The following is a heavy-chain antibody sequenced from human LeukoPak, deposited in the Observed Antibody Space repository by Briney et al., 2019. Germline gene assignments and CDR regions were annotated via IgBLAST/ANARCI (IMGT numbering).Heavy chain of an antibody. CDR1: EFTFSNAW. Sequence: GGSLRLSCAASEFTFSNAWMSWGRQAPGKGLEWVGRIKSKTDGGTTDYAAPVKGRFTISRDDSKNTLYLQMNSLKTEDTALYYCTLVMGENYYYYMDVWGKGTTVTVSS. J-gene: IGHJ6*03. CDR3: TLVMGENYYYYMDV. V-gene: IGHV3-15*01. CDR2: IKSKTDGGTT.